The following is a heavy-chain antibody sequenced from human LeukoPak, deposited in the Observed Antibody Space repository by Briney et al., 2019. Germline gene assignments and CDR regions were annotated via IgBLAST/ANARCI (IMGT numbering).Heavy chain of an antibody. CDR1: GYTFTSYD. CDR2: MNPNSGNT. CDR3: ARASPSFEWFGES. J-gene: IGHJ5*02. Sequence: ASVKVSCKASGYTFTSYDINWVRRATGQGLEWMGWMNPNSGNTGYAQKFQGRVTITRNTSISTAYMELSSLRSEDTAVYYCARASPSFEWFGESWGQGTLVTVSS. D-gene: IGHD3-10*01. V-gene: IGHV1-8*01.